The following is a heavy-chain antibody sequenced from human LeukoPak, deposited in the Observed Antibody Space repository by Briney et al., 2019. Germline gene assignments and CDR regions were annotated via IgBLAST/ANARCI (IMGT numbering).Heavy chain of an antibody. CDR1: GGSISSGDYY. CDR3: ARLMITFEGVIAPFDY. Sequence: PSQTLSLTCTVSGGSISSGDYYWSWIRQPPGKGLEWIGYIYYSGSTYYNPSLKSRVTISVDTSKNQFSLKLSSVTAADTAVYYCARLMITFEGVIAPFDYWGQGTLVTVSS. J-gene: IGHJ4*02. D-gene: IGHD3-16*02. V-gene: IGHV4-30-4*08. CDR2: IYYSGST.